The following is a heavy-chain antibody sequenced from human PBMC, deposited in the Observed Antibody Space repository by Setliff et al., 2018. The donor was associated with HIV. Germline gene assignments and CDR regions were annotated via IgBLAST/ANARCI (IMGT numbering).Heavy chain of an antibody. CDR2: ITPSGAT. V-gene: IGHV4-34*01. CDR1: GGSVSGHY. D-gene: IGHD1-1*01. Sequence: SETLSLTCAVYGGSVSGHYWGWFRQPPGKGLEWIGEITPSGATNYLPSLKSRVTMSLDTSKNQFSLKMTSVTAADTALYYCSNWNPTIDEDAWGQGTLVTVSS. CDR3: SNWNPTIDEDA. J-gene: IGHJ5*02.